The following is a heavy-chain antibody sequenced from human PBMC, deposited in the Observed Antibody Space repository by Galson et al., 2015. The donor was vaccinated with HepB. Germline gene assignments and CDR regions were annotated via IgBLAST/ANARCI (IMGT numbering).Heavy chain of an antibody. CDR1: GGSFSGYY. D-gene: IGHD3-3*01. J-gene: IGHJ4*02. CDR3: ARGCFGVVIIREPRGFDY. CDR2: INHSGST. V-gene: IGHV4-34*01. Sequence: ETLSLTCAVYGGSFSGYYWSWIRQPPGKGLEWIGEINHSGSTNYNPSLKSRVTISVDTSKNQFSLKLSSVTAADTAVYYCARGCFGVVIIREPRGFDYWGQGTLVTVSS.